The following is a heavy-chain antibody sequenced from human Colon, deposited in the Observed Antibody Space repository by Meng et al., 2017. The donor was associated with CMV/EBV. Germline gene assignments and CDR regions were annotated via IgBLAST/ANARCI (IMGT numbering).Heavy chain of an antibody. V-gene: IGHV1-46*01. Sequence: ASVKVSCQASGYTFTSYYMHWVRQAPGQGLEWMGIINPSGGSTSYAQKFQGRVTMTRDTSTSTVYMELSSLRSEDTAVYYCARVGVVVPAARRDYYGMDVWGQGTTVTVSS. CDR3: ARVGVVVPAARRDYYGMDV. D-gene: IGHD2-2*01. CDR2: INPSGGST. J-gene: IGHJ6*02. CDR1: GYTFTSYY.